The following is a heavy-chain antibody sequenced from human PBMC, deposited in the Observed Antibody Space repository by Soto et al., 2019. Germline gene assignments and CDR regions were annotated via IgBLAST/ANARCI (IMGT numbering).Heavy chain of an antibody. J-gene: IGHJ6*03. D-gene: IGHD2-2*01. CDR1: GGTFSSYT. V-gene: IGHV1-69*02. Sequence: SVKVSCKASGGTFSSYTISWVRQAPGQGLEWMGRIIPILGIANYAQKFQGRVTITADKSTSTAYMELSSLRSEDTAVYYCASSYCSSTSCYGYYYYYMDVWGQGTTVTVSS. CDR3: ASSYCSSTSCYGYYYYYMDV. CDR2: IIPILGIA.